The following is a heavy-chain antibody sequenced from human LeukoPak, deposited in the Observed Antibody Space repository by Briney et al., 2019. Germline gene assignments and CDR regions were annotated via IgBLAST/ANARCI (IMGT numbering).Heavy chain of an antibody. V-gene: IGHV5-51*01. CDR3: ARDYDILTGYGAFDI. J-gene: IGHJ3*02. Sequence: GESLKISCKGSGYSCTSYWIGWVRQMPGKGLEWMGIIYPGDSDTRYSPSFQGQVTTSADKSISTAYLQWSSLKASDTAMYYCARDYDILTGYGAFDIWGQGTMVTVSS. CDR1: GYSCTSYW. D-gene: IGHD3-9*01. CDR2: IYPGDSDT.